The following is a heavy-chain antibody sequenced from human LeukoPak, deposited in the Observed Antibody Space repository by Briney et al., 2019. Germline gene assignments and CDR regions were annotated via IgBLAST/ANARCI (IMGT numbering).Heavy chain of an antibody. CDR2: ISNDGSDK. V-gene: IGHV3-30*04. Sequence: GRSLRLSGAASGFTFSNYAMHWVRQAPGKGLDWVAFISNDGSDKYYADSVKGRFTISRDNSKNTLYLQMNSLRPEDTAVYYCAKDEPESYSPSDYWGQGTLVTVSS. CDR1: GFTFSNYA. CDR3: AKDEPESYSPSDY. J-gene: IGHJ4*02. D-gene: IGHD3-10*01.